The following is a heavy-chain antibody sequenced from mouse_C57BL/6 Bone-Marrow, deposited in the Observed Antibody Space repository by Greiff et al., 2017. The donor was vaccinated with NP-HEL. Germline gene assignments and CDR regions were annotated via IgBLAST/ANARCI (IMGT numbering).Heavy chain of an antibody. Sequence: QVQLQQPGAELVKPGASVKMSCKASGYTFTSYWITWVKQRPGQGLEWIGDIYPGSGSTNYNEKFKSKATLTVDTSSSTAYMQLSSLTSEDSAVYYCARWGYLRGSMVDYWGQGTSVTVSS. CDR1: GYTFTSYW. CDR3: ARWGYLRGSMVDY. D-gene: IGHD2-10*02. V-gene: IGHV1-55*01. J-gene: IGHJ4*01. CDR2: IYPGSGST.